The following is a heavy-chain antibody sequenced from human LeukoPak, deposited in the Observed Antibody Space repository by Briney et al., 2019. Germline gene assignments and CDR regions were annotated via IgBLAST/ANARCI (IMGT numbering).Heavy chain of an antibody. CDR1: GFTFSDFP. D-gene: IGHD3-9*01. CDR3: APLLPHYGILTGYYKVKYYFDY. V-gene: IGHV3-23*01. Sequence: GGSLRLSCGGTGFTFSDFPMNWVRQAPGRGLEWVSGIGGRGEKPRYADSVKGRFTISRDNSKNTLYLQMNSLRAEDTAVYYCAPLLPHYGILTGYYKVKYYFDYWGQGTLVTVSS. CDR2: IGGRGEKP. J-gene: IGHJ4*02.